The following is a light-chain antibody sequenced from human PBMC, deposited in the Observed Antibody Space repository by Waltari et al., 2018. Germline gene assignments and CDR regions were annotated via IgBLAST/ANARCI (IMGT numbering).Light chain of an antibody. J-gene: IGLJ2*01. Sequence: SYELTQTPSVSVSPGQTASISCFGDALEDKYVSWYQQKLGQSPVLVIYRDTSRPSGIPELFSASNSGDRASLTISGTQVVDEADYYCLTWVSGTVVFGGGTKLTVL. V-gene: IGLV3-1*01. CDR3: LTWVSGTVV. CDR2: RDT. CDR1: ALEDKY.